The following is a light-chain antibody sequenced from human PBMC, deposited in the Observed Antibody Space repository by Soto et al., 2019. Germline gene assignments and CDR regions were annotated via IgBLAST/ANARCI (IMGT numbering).Light chain of an antibody. CDR1: QSITDW. V-gene: IGKV1-5*03. J-gene: IGKJ1*01. CDR3: QYWDDYSWT. CDR2: KAS. Sequence: DIQMTQSPSTLSASVGDRVTITCRASQSITDWLAWYRQKPGKAPKFLIYKASNLEGGVPSRFSGHGSGTELTLTISSVQPDDFASYYCQYWDDYSWTFGQGTKVEIK.